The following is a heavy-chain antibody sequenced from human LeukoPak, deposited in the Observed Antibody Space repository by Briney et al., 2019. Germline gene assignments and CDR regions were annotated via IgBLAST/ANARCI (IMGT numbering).Heavy chain of an antibody. CDR3: AATLEWLLDIDY. CDR2: INLSGGA. J-gene: IGHJ4*02. CDR1: GDSTSRGSVY. D-gene: IGHD3-3*01. Sequence: PPQTPCLTCTVSGDSTSRGSVYWSSIRQPPGEGLGWIGDINLSGGAHYNPPLKSRATLSVDTSKSQFSLRMSSVCPADTAAYFWAATLEWLLDIDYWGQGTLVTVSS. V-gene: IGHV4-31*02.